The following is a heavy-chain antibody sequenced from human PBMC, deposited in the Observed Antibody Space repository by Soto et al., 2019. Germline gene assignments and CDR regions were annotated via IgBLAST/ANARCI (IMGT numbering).Heavy chain of an antibody. CDR3: ARSKGVGLVVDAFDI. Sequence: QVQLVQSGAEVTKPGSSVKVSCKVSGDTFNSHAITWVRQAPGQGLEWMGRIIPMFGTANYAQKFQGRVKITADPSKSTAYMEVRSLRAEDTAVYYCARSKGVGLVVDAFDIWGQGTMVTVSS. CDR2: IIPMFGTA. CDR1: GDTFNSHA. V-gene: IGHV1-69*01. D-gene: IGHD2-8*01. J-gene: IGHJ3*02.